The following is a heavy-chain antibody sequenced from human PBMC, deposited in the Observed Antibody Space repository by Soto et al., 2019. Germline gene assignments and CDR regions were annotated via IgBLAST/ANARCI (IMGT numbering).Heavy chain of an antibody. Sequence: SETLSLTCTVSGDSISSDYWSWIRQPPGKGLGWIGYVYYTGSTNYNPSLKSRVTISVDTSKNQFSLKLNSVTAADTAVYYCAREARSHYFDYWDQGTLVTVSS. J-gene: IGHJ4*02. CDR2: VYYTGST. CDR1: GDSISSDY. V-gene: IGHV4-59*01. CDR3: AREARSHYFDY. D-gene: IGHD2-15*01.